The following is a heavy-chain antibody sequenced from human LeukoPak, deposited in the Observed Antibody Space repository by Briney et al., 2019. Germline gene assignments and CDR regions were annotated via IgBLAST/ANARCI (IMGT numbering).Heavy chain of an antibody. J-gene: IGHJ4*02. V-gene: IGHV3-30-3*01. CDR3: ARSSSGWYYY. CDR1: GFTFSNYA. CDR2: ISYDGSNK. D-gene: IGHD6-19*01. Sequence: GRSLRLSCAASGFTFSNYAMHWVRQAPGKGLEWVEVISYDGSNKDYADSVKGRFTISRDNSKNTLYLQMNSLRAEDTAVYYCARSSSGWYYYWGQGIMVTVSS.